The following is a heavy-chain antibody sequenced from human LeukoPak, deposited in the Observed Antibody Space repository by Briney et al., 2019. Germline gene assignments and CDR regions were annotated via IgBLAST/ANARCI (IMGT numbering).Heavy chain of an antibody. J-gene: IGHJ5*02. Sequence: GASVKVSCKASRYTFTSYYMHWVRQAPGQGLEWMGIINPSGGSTSYAQKFQGRVTMTRDTSTSTVYMELSSLRSEDTAVYYCARDRYSSSWGGWFDPWGQGTLVTVSS. CDR2: INPSGGST. CDR1: RYTFTSYY. D-gene: IGHD6-13*01. V-gene: IGHV1-46*01. CDR3: ARDRYSSSWGGWFDP.